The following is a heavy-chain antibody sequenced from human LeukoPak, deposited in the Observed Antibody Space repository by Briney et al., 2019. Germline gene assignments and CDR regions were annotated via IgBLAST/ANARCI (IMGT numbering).Heavy chain of an antibody. V-gene: IGHV4-34*01. Sequence: SETLSLTCAVYGGSFSGYYWSWIRQPPGKGLEWIGEINHSGSTNYNPSLKSRVTISVDTSENQFSLKLSSVTAADTAVYYCARASWGSVVDYWGQGTLVTVSS. D-gene: IGHD7-27*01. CDR2: INHSGST. CDR1: GGSFSGYY. J-gene: IGHJ4*02. CDR3: ARASWGSVVDY.